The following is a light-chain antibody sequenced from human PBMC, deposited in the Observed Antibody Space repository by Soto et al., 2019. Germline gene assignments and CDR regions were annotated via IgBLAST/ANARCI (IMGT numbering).Light chain of an antibody. CDR3: YSYRGYYTRV. CDR1: GSDVGGYNF. Sequence: QSALTQPASVSGSPGQSITISFTGTGSDVGGYNFVSWYQQHPGRAPKLLIYEVSRRPSGVSNRFSGSKSGDTASLTISGLQAEDEADYYCYSYRGYYTRVFGTGTKVTVL. J-gene: IGLJ1*01. V-gene: IGLV2-14*01. CDR2: EVS.